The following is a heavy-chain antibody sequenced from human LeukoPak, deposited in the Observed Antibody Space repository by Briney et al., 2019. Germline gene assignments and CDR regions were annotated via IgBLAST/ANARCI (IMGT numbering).Heavy chain of an antibody. CDR1: GFTFGDYA. Sequence: GGSLRLSCTASGFTFGDYAMSWVRQAPGKGLEWVSVIYSGGSTYYADSVKGRFTISRDNSKNTLYLQMNSLRAEDTAVYYCARCNYYRPGAFDIWGQGTMVTVSS. V-gene: IGHV3-53*01. D-gene: IGHD3-10*01. CDR3: ARCNYYRPGAFDI. CDR2: IYSGGST. J-gene: IGHJ3*02.